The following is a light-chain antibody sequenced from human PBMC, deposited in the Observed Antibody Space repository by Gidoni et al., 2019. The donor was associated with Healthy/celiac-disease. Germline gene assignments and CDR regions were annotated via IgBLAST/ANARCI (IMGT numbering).Light chain of an antibody. V-gene: IGLV1-40*01. Sequence: QSVLTQPPSVPGAPGQRVTISCTGSSSNIGAGYDVHWYQQLPGTAPKILIYGNSKRTSGVPDRFSGSKSGTSASLAITGLQAEDEADYYCQSYDSSLSGSVFGTGTKITVL. J-gene: IGLJ1*01. CDR3: QSYDSSLSGSV. CDR2: GNS. CDR1: SSNIGAGYD.